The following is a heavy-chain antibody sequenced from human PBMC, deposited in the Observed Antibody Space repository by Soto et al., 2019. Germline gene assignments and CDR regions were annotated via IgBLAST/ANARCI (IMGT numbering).Heavy chain of an antibody. CDR3: ARDAGLRFFNV. V-gene: IGHV4-31*03. CDR1: GGSISIGGYY. D-gene: IGHD3-3*01. J-gene: IGHJ6*02. Sequence: VQLQESGPGLVKPSQTLSLTCTVSGGSISIGGYYWSWIRQHPGKGLEWIGYIYHTGSTYYNPSLKSRVTISVDTSKSQFSLRVSSVTAADTAVYFCARDAGLRFFNVWGQGTAVTVSS. CDR2: IYHTGST.